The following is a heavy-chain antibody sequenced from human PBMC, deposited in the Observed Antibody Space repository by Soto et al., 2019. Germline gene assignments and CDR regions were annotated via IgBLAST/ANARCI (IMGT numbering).Heavy chain of an antibody. CDR2: ISGSGGRT. Sequence: EVQLLESGGGLVQPGGSLRLSCAASGFTFSSYAMSWVRQPPGKGLEGVSAISGSGGRTYYADSVKGRFTISRDNTKNTLYLQMNSVRAEDTDVYYCANGEDLFDPWGQGTLVTVSS. CDR1: GFTFSSYA. V-gene: IGHV3-23*01. CDR3: ANGEDLFDP. J-gene: IGHJ5*02.